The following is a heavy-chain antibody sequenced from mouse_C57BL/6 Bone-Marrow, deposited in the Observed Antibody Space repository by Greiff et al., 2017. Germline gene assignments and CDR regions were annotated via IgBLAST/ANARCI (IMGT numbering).Heavy chain of an antibody. CDR2: IYPGDGDT. CDR1: GYAFSSYW. J-gene: IGHJ4*01. V-gene: IGHV1-80*01. Sequence: QVQLQQSGAELVKPGASVKISCKASGYAFSSYWMNWVKQRPGKGLEWIGQIYPGDGDTNYNGKFKGKATLTADKSSSTAYMQLSSLTSEDSAVYFCARLRGYYGSLSYAMDYWGQGTSVTVSS. CDR3: ARLRGYYGSLSYAMDY. D-gene: IGHD1-1*01.